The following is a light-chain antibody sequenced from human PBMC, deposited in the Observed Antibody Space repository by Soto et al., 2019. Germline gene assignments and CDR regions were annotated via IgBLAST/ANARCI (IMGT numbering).Light chain of an antibody. J-gene: IGKJ1*01. CDR3: QKYNSAPWT. CDR1: QGITNY. V-gene: IGKV1-27*01. Sequence: DIQMTQSPSSLSASIGDRVTITCRASQGITNYLAWYQQKPGKVPKLLIYSASTLQSGVPSRFSGSGSGTDVTLTISSLQPEDVATYYCQKYNSAPWTFGQGTKVEIK. CDR2: SAS.